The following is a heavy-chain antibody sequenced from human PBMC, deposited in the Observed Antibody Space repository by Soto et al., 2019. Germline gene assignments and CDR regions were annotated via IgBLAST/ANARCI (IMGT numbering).Heavy chain of an antibody. D-gene: IGHD3-10*01. Sequence: QVPLVQSGAEVKKPGSSVTVSCKASGGTFSSYAIHWVRQAPGQGLEWMGGIIPRYGPAKYAQRFQGRVTITADESTTTVYMELTSLTSQDTAVYYCARVTSMVRGVIDNGFDPWGHGTLVTVSS. CDR3: ARVTSMVRGVIDNGFDP. CDR2: IIPRYGPA. V-gene: IGHV1-69*01. CDR1: GGTFSSYA. J-gene: IGHJ5*02.